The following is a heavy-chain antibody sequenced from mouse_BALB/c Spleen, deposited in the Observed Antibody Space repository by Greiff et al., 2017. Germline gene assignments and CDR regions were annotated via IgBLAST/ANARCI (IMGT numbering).Heavy chain of an antibody. V-gene: IGHV5-6-4*01. CDR3: TREDYGDY. Sequence: EVQRVESGGGLVKPGGSLKLSCAASGFTFSSYTMSWVRQTPEKRLEWVATISSGGSYTYYPDSVKGRFTISRDNAKNTLYLQMSSLKSEDTAMYYCTREDYGDYWGQGTTLTVSS. CDR1: GFTFSSYT. D-gene: IGHD1-2*01. J-gene: IGHJ2*01. CDR2: ISSGGSYT.